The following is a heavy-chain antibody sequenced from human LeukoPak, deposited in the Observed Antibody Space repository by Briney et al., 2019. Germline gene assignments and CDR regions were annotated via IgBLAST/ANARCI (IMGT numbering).Heavy chain of an antibody. V-gene: IGHV4-59*08. J-gene: IGHJ5*02. CDR1: GGSISSYY. Sequence: SETLSLTCTVSGGSISSYYWNWIRQPPGKGLEWIGYIYYSGSTNYNPSLKSRVTISVDTSKNQFSLKLNSVTAADTAVYYCARQRYYYGSGSPRHWFDPWGQGILVTVSS. CDR2: IYYSGST. D-gene: IGHD3-10*01. CDR3: ARQRYYYGSGSPRHWFDP.